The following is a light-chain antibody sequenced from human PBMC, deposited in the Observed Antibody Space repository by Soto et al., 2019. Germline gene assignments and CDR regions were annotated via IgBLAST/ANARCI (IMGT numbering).Light chain of an antibody. CDR1: SSDVGGYNY. CDR3: CSYTSSSTRV. Sequence: QSALTQPASVSGSPGQSITISCTGTSSDVGGYNYVSWYQQHPGKAPKLMIYEVSNRPSGVSNRFSGSKSGNTASLTISGLQAEDEADYYCCSYTSSSTRVFGGGTQLDRP. J-gene: IGLJ3*02. CDR2: EVS. V-gene: IGLV2-14*01.